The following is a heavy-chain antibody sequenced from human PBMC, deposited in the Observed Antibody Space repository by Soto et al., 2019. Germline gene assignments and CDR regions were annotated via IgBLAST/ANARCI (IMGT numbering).Heavy chain of an antibody. V-gene: IGHV1-3*01. D-gene: IGHD3-10*01. CDR2: INAGNGNT. CDR1: GYTFTSYA. J-gene: IGHJ6*02. CDR3: ANRSPKGYYYGMDV. Sequence: ASVKVSCKASGYTFTSYAMHWVRQAPGQRLEWMGWINAGNGNTKYSQKFQGRVTITRDTSASTAYTELSSLRSEDTAVYYCANRSPKGYYYGMDVWGQGTTVTVSS.